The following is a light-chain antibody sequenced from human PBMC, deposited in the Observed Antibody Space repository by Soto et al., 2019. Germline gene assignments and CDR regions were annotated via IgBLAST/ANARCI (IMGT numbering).Light chain of an antibody. CDR1: SSNTGAGYD. V-gene: IGLV1-40*01. Sequence: QAVVTQPPSVSGAPGQRVTISCTGSSSNTGAGYDVHWYQQLPGTAPKLLIYDNSNRPSGVPDRFSGSKSGTSASLAITGLQTEDEADCYCQSYDNSLSAAVFGGGTKLTVL. CDR2: DNS. CDR3: QSYDNSLSAAV. J-gene: IGLJ2*01.